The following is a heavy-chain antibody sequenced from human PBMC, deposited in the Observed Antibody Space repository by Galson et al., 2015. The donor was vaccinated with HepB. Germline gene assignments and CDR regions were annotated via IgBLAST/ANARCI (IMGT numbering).Heavy chain of an antibody. D-gene: IGHD2-15*01. Sequence: CAISGDSVSSNSATWDWFRQSPSRGLEWLGRTYYRSKWYNDYAPFMKSRVIINPDTPMHQFSLQLNSVRPEDTAVYYCARGRSPARAFDIWGQGTMVTVSS. V-gene: IGHV6-1*01. CDR2: TYYRSKWYN. J-gene: IGHJ3*02. CDR3: ARGRSPARAFDI. CDR1: GDSVSSNSAT.